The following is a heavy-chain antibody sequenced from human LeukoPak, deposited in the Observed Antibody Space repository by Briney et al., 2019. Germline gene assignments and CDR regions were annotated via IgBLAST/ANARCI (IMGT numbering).Heavy chain of an antibody. Sequence: SETLSLTCSVSGMSISSYYWTWIRQPAGKGLEWIGRIFTSGSTNYNPSLKSRVTISVDTSKNQFSLKLSSVTAADTAVYYCAREQDYYDSSGYSQPNDYWGQGTLVTVSS. J-gene: IGHJ4*02. D-gene: IGHD3-22*01. CDR3: AREQDYYDSSGYSQPNDY. CDR1: GMSISSYY. CDR2: IFTSGST. V-gene: IGHV4-4*07.